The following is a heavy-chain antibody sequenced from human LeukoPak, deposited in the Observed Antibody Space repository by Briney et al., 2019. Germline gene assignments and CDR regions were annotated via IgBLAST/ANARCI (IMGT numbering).Heavy chain of an antibody. CDR1: GFTFSSYA. Sequence: GSLRLSCAASGFTFSSYAMHWVRQPPGKGLEWIAEINHSGSTKYNPSLKSRVTISVDTSKNQFSLKLTSVTAADTAVYYCAAVPESYYTVYYFNYWGQGTLVTVSS. CDR3: AAVPESYYTVYYFNY. J-gene: IGHJ4*02. D-gene: IGHD3-10*01. V-gene: IGHV4-34*08. CDR2: INHSGST.